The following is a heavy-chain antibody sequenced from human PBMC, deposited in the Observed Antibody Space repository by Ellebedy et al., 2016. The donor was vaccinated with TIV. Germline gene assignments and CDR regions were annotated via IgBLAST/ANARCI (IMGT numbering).Heavy chain of an antibody. J-gene: IGHJ5*02. CDR2: IYYSGST. CDR1: GGSISSGGYY. Sequence: SETLSLTXTVSGGSISSGGYYWSWIRQHPGKGLEWIGYIYYSGSTYYNPSLKSRVTISVDTSKNQFSLKLSSVTAADTAVYYCARERGLGIDPWGQGTLVTVSS. V-gene: IGHV4-31*03. CDR3: ARERGLGIDP. D-gene: IGHD3-16*01.